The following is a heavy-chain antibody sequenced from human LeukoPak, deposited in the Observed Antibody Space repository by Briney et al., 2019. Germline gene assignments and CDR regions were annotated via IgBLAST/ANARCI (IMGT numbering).Heavy chain of an antibody. CDR3: AKNRPNYDILTGSYDL. CDR2: ISYDESNK. D-gene: IGHD3-9*01. V-gene: IGHV3-30*18. CDR1: GFTFSSYG. J-gene: IGHJ5*02. Sequence: PGRSLRLSCAASGFTFSSYGMHWVRQAPGKGLEWVAVISYDESNKFYADSVKGRFTISRDNSKNTLYLQMNSLRAEDTAVYYCAKNRPNYDILTGSYDLWGQGTLVTVSS.